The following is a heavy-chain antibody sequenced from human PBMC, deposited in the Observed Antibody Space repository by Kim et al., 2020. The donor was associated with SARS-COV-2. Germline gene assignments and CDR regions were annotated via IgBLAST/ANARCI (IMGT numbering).Heavy chain of an antibody. J-gene: IGHJ6*02. V-gene: IGHV3-30-3*01. CDR1: GFTFSSYA. CDR2: ISYDGSNK. D-gene: IGHD3-10*01. Sequence: GGSLRRSCAASGFTFSSYAMHWVRQAPGKGLEWVAVISYDGSNKYYADSVKGRFTISRDNSKNTLYLQRNSLRAEDTAVYYCAGDFGPTGDKWGLLWFGELYAPGGMDVWGQGPTVTVSS. CDR3: AGDFGPTGDKWGLLWFGELYAPGGMDV.